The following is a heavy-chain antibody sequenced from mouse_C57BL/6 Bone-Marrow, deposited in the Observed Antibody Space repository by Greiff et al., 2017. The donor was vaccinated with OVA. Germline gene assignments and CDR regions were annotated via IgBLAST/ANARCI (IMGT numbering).Heavy chain of an antibody. V-gene: IGHV14-3*01. CDR2: IDPANGIT. CDR1: GFNIKNTY. Sequence: EVQLQQSVAELVRPGASVKLSCTASGFNIKNTYMHWVKQRPEQGLEWIGRIDPANGITKYAPKFQGKATITADTSSNTAYLQLSSLTSEDTAIYYCARCPYYGSSYCWYFDVWGTGTTVTVSS. CDR3: ARCPYYGSSYCWYFDV. J-gene: IGHJ1*03. D-gene: IGHD1-1*01.